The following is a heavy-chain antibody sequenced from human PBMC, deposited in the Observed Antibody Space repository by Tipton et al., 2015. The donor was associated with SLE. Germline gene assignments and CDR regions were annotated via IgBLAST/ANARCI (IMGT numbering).Heavy chain of an antibody. CDR1: GYTFTSYG. CDR3: ASQKYSTPWRDSSSDL. V-gene: IGHV1-18*01. D-gene: IGHD6-6*01. J-gene: IGHJ2*01. Sequence: QVQLVQSGAEVKKPGASVKVSCKAFGYTFTSYGVTWVRQAPGQGLEWMGWISAYNGNTNYAQKLQGRVTMTTDTSTSTAYMELRSLRSDATAVYYWASQKYSTPWRDSSSDLWGRGTLVTVSS. CDR2: ISAYNGNT.